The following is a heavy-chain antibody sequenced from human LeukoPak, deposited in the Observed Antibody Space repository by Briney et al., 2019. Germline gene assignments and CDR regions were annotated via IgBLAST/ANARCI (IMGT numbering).Heavy chain of an antibody. J-gene: IGHJ4*02. CDR3: ATVQYIWNDGGYFDY. Sequence: GASVKVSCKVSGYTLTELSMHWVRQAPGKGLEWMGGFDPEDGETIYAQKFQGRVTMTEDTSTDTAYMELSSLRSEDTAVYYCATVQYIWNDGGYFDYWGQGTLVTVSS. V-gene: IGHV1-24*01. CDR1: GYTLTELS. CDR2: FDPEDGET. D-gene: IGHD1-20*01.